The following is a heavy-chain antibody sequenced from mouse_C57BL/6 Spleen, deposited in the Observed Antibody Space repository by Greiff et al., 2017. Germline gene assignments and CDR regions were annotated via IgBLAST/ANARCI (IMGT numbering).Heavy chain of an antibody. CDR1: GYTFTDYY. V-gene: IGHV1-19*01. J-gene: IGHJ1*03. D-gene: IGHD2-3*01. Sequence: EVKLQQSGPVLVKPGASVKMSCKASGYTFTDYYMNWVKQSHGKSLEWIGVINPYNGGTSYNQKFKGKATLTVDKSSSTAYMELNSLTSEDSAVYYCARRGHDGYHWYFDVWGTGTTVTVSS. CDR3: ARRGHDGYHWYFDV. CDR2: INPYNGGT.